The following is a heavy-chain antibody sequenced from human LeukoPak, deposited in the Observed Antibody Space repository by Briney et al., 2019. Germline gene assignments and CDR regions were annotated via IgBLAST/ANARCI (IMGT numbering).Heavy chain of an antibody. J-gene: IGHJ3*02. D-gene: IGHD3-3*01. CDR3: ARFSDFWSGYYRHDAFDI. CDR1: GGSISSWF. V-gene: IGHV4-59*01. CDR2: IYHSGTT. Sequence: PSETLSLTSNVSGGSISSWFWNWIRQPPGKGLEWIGYIYHSGTTKYNPSLKSRVTISIDTSKNQFSLRLCSVTAADTAVYYCARFSDFWSGYYRHDAFDIWGQGTTVTVSS.